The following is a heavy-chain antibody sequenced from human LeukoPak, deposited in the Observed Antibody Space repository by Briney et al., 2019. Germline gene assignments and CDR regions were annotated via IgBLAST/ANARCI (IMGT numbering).Heavy chain of an antibody. D-gene: IGHD3-22*01. Sequence: ASVKVSCKASGGTFSGYAISWVRQAPGQGLEWMGWISAYNGNANYAQKLQGRVTMTTDTSTSTAYMELRSLRSDDTAVYYCARGPGGEWLLLQYYYYYGMDVWGQGTTVTVSS. CDR1: GGTFSGYA. CDR2: ISAYNGNA. CDR3: ARGPGGEWLLLQYYYYYGMDV. J-gene: IGHJ6*02. V-gene: IGHV1-18*01.